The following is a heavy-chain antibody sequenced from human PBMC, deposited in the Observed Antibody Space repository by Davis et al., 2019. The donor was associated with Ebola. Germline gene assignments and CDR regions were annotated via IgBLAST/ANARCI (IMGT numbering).Heavy chain of an antibody. D-gene: IGHD6-13*01. Sequence: SVKVSCKASGGTFSSYTISWVRQAPGQGLEWMGRIIPILGIANYAQKFQGRVTITADKSTSTAYMELSSLRSEDTAVDYCARDDGSSWSNNWFDPWGQGTLVTVSS. V-gene: IGHV1-69*04. J-gene: IGHJ5*02. CDR3: ARDDGSSWSNNWFDP. CDR1: GGTFSSYT. CDR2: IIPILGIA.